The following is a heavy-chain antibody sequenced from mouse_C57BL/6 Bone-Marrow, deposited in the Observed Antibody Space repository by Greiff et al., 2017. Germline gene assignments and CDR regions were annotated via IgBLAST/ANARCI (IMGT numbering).Heavy chain of an antibody. J-gene: IGHJ4*01. V-gene: IGHV1-81*01. Sequence: QVQLKQSGAELARPGASVKLSCKASGYTFTSYGISWVKQRPGQGLEWIGQIYPRSGNTYYNEKFKGKATLTADKSSSTAYMELRSLTSEDSAVYFCALSFFYGISPYSTVDYWGQGTSVTVSS. CDR2: IYPRSGNT. CDR1: GYTFTSYG. D-gene: IGHD1-1*01. CDR3: ALSFFYGISPYSTVDY.